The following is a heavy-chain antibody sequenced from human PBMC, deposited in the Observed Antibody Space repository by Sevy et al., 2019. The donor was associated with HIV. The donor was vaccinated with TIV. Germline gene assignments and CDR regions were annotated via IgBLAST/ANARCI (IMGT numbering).Heavy chain of an antibody. Sequence: GGSLRLSCAASGFTFSSYSMNWVRQAPGKGLEWVSYISSSSSTIYYADSVKGRFTISRDNAKNSLYLQMNSLRDEDTAVYDCARDVPDDYDILTGLTHYYYYYYGMDVWGQGTTVTVSS. D-gene: IGHD3-9*01. CDR2: ISSSSSTI. J-gene: IGHJ6*02. V-gene: IGHV3-48*02. CDR3: ARDVPDDYDILTGLTHYYYYYYGMDV. CDR1: GFTFSSYS.